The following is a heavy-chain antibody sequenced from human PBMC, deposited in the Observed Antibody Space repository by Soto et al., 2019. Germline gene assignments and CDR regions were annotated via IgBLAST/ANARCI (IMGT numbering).Heavy chain of an antibody. J-gene: IGHJ1*01. CDR1: GGSMSNFY. D-gene: IGHD4-17*01. V-gene: IGHV4-59*01. Sequence: LSLTCTVSGGSMSNFYWSWIRQPPGKGLEWIGCVYYSGSTNYNPSLKSRVTISVDTSKNQFSLKLISVTAADTAVYYCTREQTSTVVTQWGQGTLVTVSS. CDR2: VYYSGST. CDR3: TREQTSTVVTQ.